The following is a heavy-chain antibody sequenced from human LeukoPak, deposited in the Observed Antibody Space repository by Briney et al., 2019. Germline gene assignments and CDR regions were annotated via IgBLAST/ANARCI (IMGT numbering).Heavy chain of an antibody. CDR3: ARDGGYCSSTSCYKSFDY. J-gene: IGHJ4*02. D-gene: IGHD2-2*02. CDR2: ISSSSSYI. Sequence: GGSLRLSCAASGFTFSSYSMNWVRQAPGKGLEWVSSISSSSSYIYYADSVKGRFTISRDNAKNSLYLQMNRLRSDDTAVYYCARDGGYCSSTSCYKSFDYWGQGTLVTVSS. V-gene: IGHV3-21*04. CDR1: GFTFSSYS.